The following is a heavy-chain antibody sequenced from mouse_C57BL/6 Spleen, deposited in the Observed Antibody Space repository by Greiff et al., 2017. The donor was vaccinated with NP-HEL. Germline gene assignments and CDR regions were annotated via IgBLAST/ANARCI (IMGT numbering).Heavy chain of an antibody. V-gene: IGHV1-15*01. D-gene: IGHD2-4*01. CDR1: GYTFTDYE. Sequence: VQLQQSGAELVRPGASVTLSCKASGYTFTDYEMHWVKQTPVHGLVWIGAIDPETGGTAYNQKFKGKAYMELRSLTSEDSAVYYCTRDYDYEFAYWGQGTLVTVSA. CDR3: TRDYDYEFAY. J-gene: IGHJ3*01. CDR2: IDPETGGT.